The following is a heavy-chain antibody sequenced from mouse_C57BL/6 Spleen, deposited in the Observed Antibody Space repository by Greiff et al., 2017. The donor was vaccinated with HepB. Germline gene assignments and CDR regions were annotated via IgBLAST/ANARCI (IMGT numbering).Heavy chain of an antibody. CDR1: GYAFSSSW. CDR2: IYPGDGDT. J-gene: IGHJ2*01. D-gene: IGHD2-1*01. CDR3: VYGNYVEFDY. Sequence: VQLQQSGPELVKPGASVKISCKASGYAFSSSWMNWVKQRPGKGLEWIGRIYPGDGDTNYNGKFKGKATLTADKSSSTAYMQLSSLTSEDSAVYFCVYGNYVEFDYWGQGTTLTVSS. V-gene: IGHV1-82*01.